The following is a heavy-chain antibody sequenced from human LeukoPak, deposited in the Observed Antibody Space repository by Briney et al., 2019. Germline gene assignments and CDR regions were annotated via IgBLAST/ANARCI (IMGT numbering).Heavy chain of an antibody. CDR2: ISAYNGNT. D-gene: IGHD2-15*01. Sequence: APVKVSCKASGYTFTSYDINWVRQAPGQGLEWMGWISAYNGNTNYAQKLQGRVTMTTDTSTSTAYMELRSLRSDDTAVYYCARGEAYCSGGSCYPWAFDIWGQGTMVTVSS. J-gene: IGHJ3*02. V-gene: IGHV1-18*01. CDR3: ARGEAYCSGGSCYPWAFDI. CDR1: GYTFTSYD.